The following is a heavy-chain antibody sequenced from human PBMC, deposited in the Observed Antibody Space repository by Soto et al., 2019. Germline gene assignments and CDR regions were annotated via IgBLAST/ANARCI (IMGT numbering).Heavy chain of an antibody. D-gene: IGHD7-27*01. CDR1: GFTVSTYG. J-gene: IGHJ4*02. Sequence: QVQLVESGGGVVQPGRSLRLSCAVSGFTVSTYGMHWVRQAPGKGLEWVAVISRDGGTKYYADSVKGRFTISRDNFRNTLFLEMNSLRGDDMAVYYCTGAVASGYGGQGTLVTVSS. CDR2: ISRDGGTK. CDR3: TGAVASGY. V-gene: IGHV3-30*03.